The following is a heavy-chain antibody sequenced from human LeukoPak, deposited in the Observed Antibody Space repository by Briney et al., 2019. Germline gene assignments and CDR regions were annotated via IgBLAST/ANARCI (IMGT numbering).Heavy chain of an antibody. CDR2: INWNSGTI. V-gene: IGHV3-9*03. D-gene: IGHD2-15*01. CDR1: GFIFDDYA. J-gene: IGHJ4*02. CDR3: ARDRFRYCSGAYCSHFEF. Sequence: SLRLSCAASGFIFDDYAMHWVRHAPGKGLEWVSGINWNSGTIGYADSVKGRFTISRDNAKNSLYLQMNSLRADDMAFYYCARDRFRYCSGAYCSHFEFWGQGTLVSVSS.